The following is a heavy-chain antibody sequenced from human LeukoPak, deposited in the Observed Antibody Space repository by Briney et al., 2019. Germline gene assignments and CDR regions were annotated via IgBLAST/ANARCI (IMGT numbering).Heavy chain of an antibody. J-gene: IGHJ4*02. Sequence: ASVKVSXKASGYTFTGYYMHWVRQAPGQGLEWMGRINPNSGGTNYAQKFQGRVTMTRDTSISTAYMELSRLRSDDTAVYYCASSYYYDSSGYYGFDYWGQGTLVTVSS. CDR3: ASSYYYDSSGYYGFDY. V-gene: IGHV1-2*06. CDR1: GYTFTGYY. CDR2: INPNSGGT. D-gene: IGHD3-22*01.